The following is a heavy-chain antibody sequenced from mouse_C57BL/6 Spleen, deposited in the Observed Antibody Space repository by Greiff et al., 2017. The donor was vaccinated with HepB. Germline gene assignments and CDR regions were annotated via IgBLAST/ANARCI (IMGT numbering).Heavy chain of an antibody. CDR1: GFTFSSYT. J-gene: IGHJ2*01. CDR3: GRNWGDFDY. V-gene: IGHV5-9*01. CDR2: ISGGGGNT. Sequence: EVKLVESGGGLVKPGGSLKLSCAASGFTFSSYTMSWVRQTPEKRLEWVATISGGGGNTYYPDSVKGRFTISRDNAKNTLYLHMRSLRSEDTALYYCGRNWGDFDYWGQGTTLTVSS. D-gene: IGHD4-1*01.